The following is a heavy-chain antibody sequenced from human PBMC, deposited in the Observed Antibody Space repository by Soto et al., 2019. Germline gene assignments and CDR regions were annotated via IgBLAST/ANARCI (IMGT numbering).Heavy chain of an antibody. CDR3: AKGEYSSSWYAVDI. CDR2: ISWNSVSI. D-gene: IGHD6-13*01. Sequence: EVQLVESGGGLVQPGRSLRLSCAASGFTLDDYAMHWVRQAPGKGLEWVSGISWNSVSIGYADSVKGRFTISRDNAKNALYLQMNSLRAEDTALYYCAKGEYSSSWYAVDIWGQGTMVTVSS. J-gene: IGHJ3*02. V-gene: IGHV3-9*01. CDR1: GFTLDDYA.